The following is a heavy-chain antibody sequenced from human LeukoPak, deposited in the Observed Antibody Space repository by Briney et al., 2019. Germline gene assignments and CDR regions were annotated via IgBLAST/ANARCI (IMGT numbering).Heavy chain of an antibody. CDR2: IYYSGST. V-gene: IGHV4-61*01. Sequence: NSSETLSLTCTVSGGSVSSGSYYWSWIRQPPGKGLEWIGYIYYSGSTNYNPSLKSRVTISVDTSKNQFSLKLSSVTAADTAVYYCAREGVFQWLVPSGYYYYGMDVWGQGTTVTVSS. J-gene: IGHJ6*02. CDR1: GGSVSSGSYY. CDR3: AREGVFQWLVPSGYYYYGMDV. D-gene: IGHD6-19*01.